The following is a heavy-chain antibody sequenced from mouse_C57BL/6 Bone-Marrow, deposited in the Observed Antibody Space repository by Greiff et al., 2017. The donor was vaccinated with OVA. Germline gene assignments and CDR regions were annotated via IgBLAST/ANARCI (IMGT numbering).Heavy chain of an antibody. D-gene: IGHD2-2*01. CDR3: ARKDGYDEAPYWYFDV. V-gene: IGHV2-9-1*01. Sequence: VKLQESGPGLVAPSQSLSITCTVSGFSLTSYAISWVRQPPGKGLEWLGVIWTGGGTNYNSALKSRLSISKDNSKSQVFLKMNSLQTDDTARYYCARKDGYDEAPYWYFDVWGTGTTVTVSS. CDR2: IWTGGGT. J-gene: IGHJ1*03. CDR1: GFSLTSYA.